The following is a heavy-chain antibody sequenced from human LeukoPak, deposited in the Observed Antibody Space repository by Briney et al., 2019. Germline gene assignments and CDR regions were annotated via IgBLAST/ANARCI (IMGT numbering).Heavy chain of an antibody. CDR2: IIPIFGTA. V-gene: IGHV1-69*06. D-gene: IGHD6-6*01. CDR3: ARAGYSSSYYFDY. CDR1: GGTISSYA. Sequence: SVKVSCKASGGTISSYAISWVRQAPGQGLEWMGGIIPIFGTANYAQKFQGRVTITADKSTSTAYMELSSLRSEDTAVYYCARAGYSSSYYFDYWGQGTLVTVSS. J-gene: IGHJ4*02.